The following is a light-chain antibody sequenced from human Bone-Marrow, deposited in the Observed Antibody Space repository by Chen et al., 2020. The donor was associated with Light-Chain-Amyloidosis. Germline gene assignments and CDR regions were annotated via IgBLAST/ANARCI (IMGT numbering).Light chain of an antibody. CDR2: AAS. CDR3: QQYYSYQYT. CDR1: QGISRY. Sequence: AIRMTHSPSPLSASTGDRVTTTCRARQGISRYLAWYQQKPGKAHKLLIYAASTLPSRVPSRFSGSGSGTDFTLSSSCLQSEDYATHCCQQYYSYQYTFGQGTELEIK. J-gene: IGKJ2*01. V-gene: IGKV1-8*01.